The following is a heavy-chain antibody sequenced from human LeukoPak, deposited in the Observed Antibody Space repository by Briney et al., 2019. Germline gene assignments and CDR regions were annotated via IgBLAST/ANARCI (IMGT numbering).Heavy chain of an antibody. CDR3: ARTTHERRHEPEVSDY. Sequence: PGGSLRLSCAASGFTFSSYWMSWVRQAPGKGLEWVANIKQDGSEKYYVDSVKGRFTISRDNAKNSLYLQMNSLRAEDTAVYYCARTTHERRHEPEVSDYWGQGTLVTVSS. V-gene: IGHV3-7*01. J-gene: IGHJ4*02. D-gene: IGHD1-1*01. CDR1: GFTFSSYW. CDR2: IKQDGSEK.